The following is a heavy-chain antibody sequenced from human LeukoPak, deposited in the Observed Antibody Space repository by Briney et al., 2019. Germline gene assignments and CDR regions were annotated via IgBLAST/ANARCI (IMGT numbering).Heavy chain of an antibody. D-gene: IGHD3-22*01. V-gene: IGHV3-66*01. CDR2: IYSGGRT. CDR3: ARESNSGYYLSY. Sequence: GGALRLSCAASGFTVSTNYMSWVRQAPGKGLEWVSVIYSGGRTYYADSVKGRFTISRDNSKNTLYLQMNSLRAEDTALYYCARESNSGYYLSYWGQGTQVAVSS. J-gene: IGHJ4*02. CDR1: GFTVSTNY.